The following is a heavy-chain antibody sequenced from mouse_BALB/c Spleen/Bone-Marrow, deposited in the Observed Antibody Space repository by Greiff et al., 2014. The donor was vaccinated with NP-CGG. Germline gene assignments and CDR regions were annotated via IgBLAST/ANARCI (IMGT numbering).Heavy chain of an antibody. Sequence: VQLKESGGGLVKPGGSLKLSCAASGFTFSSYAMSWVRQTPEKRLEWVASISSGGSTYYPDSVKGRFTISRDNARNILYLQMSSLRSEDTAMYYCARVGITTVDYWGQGTTLTVSS. D-gene: IGHD1-1*01. CDR2: ISSGGST. CDR1: GFTFSSYA. V-gene: IGHV5-6-5*01. CDR3: ARVGITTVDY. J-gene: IGHJ2*01.